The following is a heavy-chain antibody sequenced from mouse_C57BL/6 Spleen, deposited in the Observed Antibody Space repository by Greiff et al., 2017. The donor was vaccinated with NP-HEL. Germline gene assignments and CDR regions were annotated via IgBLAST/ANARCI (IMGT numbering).Heavy chain of an antibody. CDR1: GFTFSDYG. Sequence: EVKLMESGGGLVKPGGSLKLSCAASGFTFSDYGMHWVRQAPEKGLEWVAYISSGSSTIYYADTVKGRFTISRDNAKNTLFLQMTSLRSEDTAMYYCARGLLLRYYYAMDYWGQGTSVTVSS. CDR3: ARGLLLRYYYAMDY. J-gene: IGHJ4*01. D-gene: IGHD1-1*01. V-gene: IGHV5-17*01. CDR2: ISSGSSTI.